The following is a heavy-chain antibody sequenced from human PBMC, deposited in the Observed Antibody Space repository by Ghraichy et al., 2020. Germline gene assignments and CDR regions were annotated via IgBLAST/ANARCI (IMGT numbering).Heavy chain of an antibody. CDR1: GFTFSGYS. CDR3: ARGSRVVRFYYYDGMDV. V-gene: IGHV3-48*02. Sequence: GGSLRLSCVGSGFTFSGYSMNWVRQSPGKRLEWVSYITSSSSFKSYADSVKGRFTISRDNAQNSLSLQMNSLTDEDTAVYYCARGSRVVRFYYYDGMDVWGQGTTVTVCS. J-gene: IGHJ6*02. CDR2: ITSSSSFK. D-gene: IGHD4-23*01.